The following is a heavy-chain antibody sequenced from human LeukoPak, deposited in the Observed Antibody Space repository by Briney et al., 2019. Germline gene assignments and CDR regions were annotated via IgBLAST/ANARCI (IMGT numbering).Heavy chain of an antibody. V-gene: IGHV4-39*07. D-gene: IGHD3-10*01. CDR3: ARGLLLWFGELTILGAFDI. J-gene: IGHJ3*02. CDR1: GGSISSSSYY. Sequence: SETLSLTCTVSGGSISSSSYYWGWIRQPPGKGLEWIGSIYYSGSTYYNPSLKSRVTISVDTSKNQFSLKLSSVTAADTAVYYCARGLLLWFGELTILGAFDIWGQGTMVTVSS. CDR2: IYYSGST.